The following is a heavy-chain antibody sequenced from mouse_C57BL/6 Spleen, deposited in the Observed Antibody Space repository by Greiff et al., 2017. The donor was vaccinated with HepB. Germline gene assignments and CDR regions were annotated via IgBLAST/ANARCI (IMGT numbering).Heavy chain of an antibody. CDR3: AREGGIYYDYDGGYFDV. Sequence: VQLQQSGAELARPGASVKLSCKASGYTFTSYGISWVKQRTGQGLEWIGEIYPRSGNTYYNEKFKGKATLTADKSSSTAYMELRSLTSEDSAVYFCAREGGIYYDYDGGYFDVWGTGTTVTVSS. CDR2: IYPRSGNT. J-gene: IGHJ1*03. D-gene: IGHD2-4*01. CDR1: GYTFTSYG. V-gene: IGHV1-81*01.